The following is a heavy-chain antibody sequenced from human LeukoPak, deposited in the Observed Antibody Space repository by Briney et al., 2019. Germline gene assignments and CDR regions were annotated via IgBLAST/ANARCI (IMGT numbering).Heavy chain of an antibody. CDR3: ARANDFVWGTYRYSLDDYGLDV. D-gene: IGHD3-16*02. J-gene: IGHJ6*02. CDR1: GYTFSSHD. Sequence: PLDSVKVSCKASGYTFSSHDINWVRQATGQGLEWMGWMNPDRDDTFFAQNFQGRVTMTRDTSTSTAYMELSSLRSEDTAVYYCARANDFVWGTYRYSLDDYGLDVWGQGTAVTVSS. V-gene: IGHV1-8*01. CDR2: MNPDRDDT.